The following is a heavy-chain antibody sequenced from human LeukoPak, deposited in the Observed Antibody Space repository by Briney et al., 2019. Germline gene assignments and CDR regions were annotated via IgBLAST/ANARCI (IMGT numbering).Heavy chain of an antibody. V-gene: IGHV4-61*02. CDR3: ARDSPYSSGGEFDP. D-gene: IGHD6-19*01. CDR1: GGSISSGSYY. CDR2: IYISGST. J-gene: IGHJ5*02. Sequence: SETLSLTCTVSGGSISSGSYYWSWIRQPAGEGLEWIGRIYISGSTNYNPSLKSRVTISIDTSKNQFSLKLSSVTAADTAVYYCARDSPYSSGGEFDPWGQGTLVIVSS.